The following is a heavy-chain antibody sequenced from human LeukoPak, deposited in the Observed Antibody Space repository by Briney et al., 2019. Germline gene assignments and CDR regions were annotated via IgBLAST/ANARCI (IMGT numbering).Heavy chain of an antibody. J-gene: IGHJ4*02. CDR3: ARECLTCGGDSYDY. D-gene: IGHD2-21*01. V-gene: IGHV3-48*03. CDR1: GFTFNIYE. Sequence: PGGSLRLSCAASGFTFNIYEFNWVRQAPGEGLEWLSYIDGSGNSIYYADSVKGRFTISRDNAKSSLYLQMSSLRADDTAVYYCARECLTCGGDSYDYWGQGALVTVSS. CDR2: IDGSGNSI.